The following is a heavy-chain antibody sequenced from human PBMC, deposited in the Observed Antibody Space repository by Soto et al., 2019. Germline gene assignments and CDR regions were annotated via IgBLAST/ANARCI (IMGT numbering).Heavy chain of an antibody. V-gene: IGHV1-69*13. CDR2: IIPIFGTA. D-gene: IGHD2-21*02. CDR3: AREKVTGYYYYYGMDV. J-gene: IGHJ6*02. Sequence: SVKVSCKASGGTFSSYTISWVRQAPGEGLEWMGGIIPIFGTANYAQKFQGRVTITADESTSTAYMELSSLRSEDTAVYYCAREKVTGYYYYYGMDVWGQGTTVTVSS. CDR1: GGTFSSYT.